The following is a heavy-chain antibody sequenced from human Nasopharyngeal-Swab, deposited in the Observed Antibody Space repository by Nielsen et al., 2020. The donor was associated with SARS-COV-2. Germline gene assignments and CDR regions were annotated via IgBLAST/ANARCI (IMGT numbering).Heavy chain of an antibody. CDR1: GFSFSRYA. J-gene: IGHJ4*02. Sequence: GGSLTLSCSSSGFSFSRYAMHWVRQSPGKGLEWVAVISYDGSNKYYADSVKGRFTISRDNSKNTLYLQMNSLRAEDTAVYYCASGKGYYYGSGTFDYWGQGTMVTVSS. D-gene: IGHD3-10*01. V-gene: IGHV3-30*04. CDR3: ASGKGYYYGSGTFDY. CDR2: ISYDGSNK.